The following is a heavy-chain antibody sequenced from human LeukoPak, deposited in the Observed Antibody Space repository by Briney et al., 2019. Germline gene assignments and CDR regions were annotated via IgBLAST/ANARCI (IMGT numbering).Heavy chain of an antibody. CDR2: IYTSGST. J-gene: IGHJ3*02. CDR1: GGSISSSSYY. CDR3: ASYSGSYYSAFDI. V-gene: IGHV4-39*07. D-gene: IGHD1-26*01. Sequence: SETLSLTCTVSGGSISSSSYYWGWIRRPPGKGLEWIGRIYTSGSTNYNPSLKSRVTISVDTSKNQFSLKLSSVTAADTAVYYCASYSGSYYSAFDIWGQGTMVTVSS.